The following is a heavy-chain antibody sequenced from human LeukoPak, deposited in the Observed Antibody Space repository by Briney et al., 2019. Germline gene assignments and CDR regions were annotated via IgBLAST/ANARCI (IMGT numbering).Heavy chain of an antibody. J-gene: IGHJ5*02. CDR1: GYTFTGYY. D-gene: IGHD3-10*01. CDR3: ARGHRYYSSSGSYLRRDSWFDP. Sequence: ASVKVSCKASGYTFTGYYMHWVRRAPGQGLEWMGWINAGNGNTKYSQEFQGRVTITRDTSASTAYMELSSLRSEDMAVYYCARGHRYYSSSGSYLRRDSWFDPWGQGTLVTVSS. CDR2: INAGNGNT. V-gene: IGHV1-3*03.